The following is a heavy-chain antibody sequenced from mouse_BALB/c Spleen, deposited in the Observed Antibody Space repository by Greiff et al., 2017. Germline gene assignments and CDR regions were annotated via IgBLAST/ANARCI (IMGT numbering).Heavy chain of an antibody. CDR1: GYTFTSYV. CDR2: INPYNDGT. CDR3: SRSGGSYAMDY. D-gene: IGHD1-1*02. Sequence: EVQLQQSGPELVKPGASVKMSCKASGYTFTSYVMHWVKQKPGQGLEWIGYINPYNDGTKYNEKFNGKATLTSDKSSSTAYMELSSLTSEDAAVYICSRSGGSYAMDYWGQGTSVTVSS. J-gene: IGHJ4*01. V-gene: IGHV1-14*01.